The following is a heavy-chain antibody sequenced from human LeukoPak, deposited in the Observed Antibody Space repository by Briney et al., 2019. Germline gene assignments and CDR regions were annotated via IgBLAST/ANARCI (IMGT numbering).Heavy chain of an antibody. J-gene: IGHJ4*02. CDR1: GGSISSYY. D-gene: IGHD3-10*01. Sequence: PSETLSLTCTVSGGSISSYYWSWIRQPPGKGLEWIGYFYYSGSTNYNPSLKSRVTISVDTSKNQFSLKLSSVTAADTAVYYCARNYYYGSGSYFDYWGQGTLVTVSS. CDR2: FYYSGST. V-gene: IGHV4-59*08. CDR3: ARNYYYGSGSYFDY.